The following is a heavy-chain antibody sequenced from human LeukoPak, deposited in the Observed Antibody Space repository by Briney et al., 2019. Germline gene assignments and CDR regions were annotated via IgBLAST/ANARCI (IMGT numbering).Heavy chain of an antibody. CDR1: GFTFSSYA. D-gene: IGHD1-26*01. V-gene: IGHV3-23*01. J-gene: IGHJ5*02. CDR3: AKRFVGATTSNWFDP. Sequence: GGSLRLSCAASGFTFSSYAMSWVRQAPGKGLEWVSAISGSGGSTYYADSVKGRFTISRDNSKNTLYLQMNSLRAEDTAVYYCAKRFVGATTSNWFDPWGQGTLVTVSS. CDR2: ISGSGGST.